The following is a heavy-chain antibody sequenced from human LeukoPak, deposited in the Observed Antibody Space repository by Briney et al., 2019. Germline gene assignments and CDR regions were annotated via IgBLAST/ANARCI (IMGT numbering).Heavy chain of an antibody. CDR3: AREDYYDSSGLDY. V-gene: IGHV3-21*01. D-gene: IGHD3-22*01. J-gene: IGHJ4*02. Sequence: GGSLRLSCAASGFTFSSYIMNWVRQAPGKGLGWVSSISSSSSYIYYADSVKGRFTISRDNAKNSLYLQMNSLRAEDTAVYYCAREDYYDSSGLDYWGQGTLVTVSS. CDR1: GFTFSSYI. CDR2: ISSSSSYI.